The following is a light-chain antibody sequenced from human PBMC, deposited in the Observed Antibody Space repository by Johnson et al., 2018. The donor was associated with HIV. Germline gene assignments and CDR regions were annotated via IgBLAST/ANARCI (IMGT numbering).Light chain of an antibody. CDR2: ENN. J-gene: IGLJ1*01. V-gene: IGLV1-51*02. Sequence: QSVLTQPPSVSAAPGQKVTISCSGSSSNIGNNYVSWYQQLPGTAPKLLIYENNKRPSGIPDLFSGSKSGTSATLGITGLQTGDEADYYCGTWDSSLSAAVGTGTKVTVL. CDR1: SSNIGNNY. CDR3: GTWDSSLSAA.